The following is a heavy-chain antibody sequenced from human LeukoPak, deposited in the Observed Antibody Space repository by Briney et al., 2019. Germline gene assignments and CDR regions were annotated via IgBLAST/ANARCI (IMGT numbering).Heavy chain of an antibody. CDR2: IYWNDDK. CDR1: GFSLSTSGVG. CDR3: AHFGAYYDSSGYINWFDP. V-gene: IGHV2-5*01. Sequence: SGPTLVKPTQTLTLTCTFSGFSLSTSGVGVGWIRQPPGKALEWLALIYWNDDKRYSPSLKSRLTITKDTSKNQVVLTMTNMDSVDTATYYCAHFGAYYDSSGYINWFDPWGQGTLVTVSS. J-gene: IGHJ5*02. D-gene: IGHD3-22*01.